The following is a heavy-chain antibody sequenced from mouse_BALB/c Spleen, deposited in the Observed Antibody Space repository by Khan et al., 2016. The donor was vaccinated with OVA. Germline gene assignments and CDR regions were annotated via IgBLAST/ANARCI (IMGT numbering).Heavy chain of an antibody. CDR2: ISSDDDYT. V-gene: IGHV5-9-3*01. CDR1: GFTFSTYA. D-gene: IGHD2-1*01. CDR3: ARSPYGNFGY. J-gene: IGHJ3*02. Sequence: EVELVESGGGLVKPGGSLKLSCEVSGFTFSTYAMSWVRQNSEKRLEWVASISSDDDYTFYLDSVKGRFTISRDNAKNTLYLEMSSLRSDDSAMFCCARSPYGNFGYWGQGTLVTVSA.